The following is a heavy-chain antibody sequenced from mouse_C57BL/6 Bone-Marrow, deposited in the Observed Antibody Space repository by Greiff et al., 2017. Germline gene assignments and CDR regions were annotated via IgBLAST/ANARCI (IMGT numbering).Heavy chain of an antibody. V-gene: IGHV1-5*01. CDR3: TREVNWSYAMDY. CDR2: IYPGNSDT. D-gene: IGHD4-1*01. J-gene: IGHJ4*01. Sequence: EVQLQQSGTVLARPGASVKMSCKTSGYTFTSYWMHWVKQRPGQGLEWIGAIYPGNSDTSYNQKFKGKAKLTAVTSASTAYMELSSLTNEDSAVYYCTREVNWSYAMDYWGQGTSVTVSS. CDR1: GYTFTSYW.